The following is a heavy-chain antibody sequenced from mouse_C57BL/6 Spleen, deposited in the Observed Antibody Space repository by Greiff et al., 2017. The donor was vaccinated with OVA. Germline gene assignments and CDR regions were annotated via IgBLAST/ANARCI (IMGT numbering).Heavy chain of an antibody. V-gene: IGHV1-69*01. D-gene: IGHD1-1*01. CDR3: AREFGDYVSSDGY. CDR1: GYTFTSYW. CDR2: IDPSDSYT. J-gene: IGHJ2*01. Sequence: QVQLQQPGAELVMPGASVKLSCKASGYTFTSYWMHWVKQRPGQGLEWIGEIDPSDSYTNYNQKFKGKSTLTVDKSSSTAYMQLSSLTSEDSAVYYCAREFGDYVSSDGYWGQGTTLTVSS.